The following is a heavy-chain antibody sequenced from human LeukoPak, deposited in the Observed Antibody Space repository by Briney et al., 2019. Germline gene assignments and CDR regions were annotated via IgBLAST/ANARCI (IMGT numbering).Heavy chain of an antibody. Sequence: PGGSLRLSCAASGFTFSSYSMNWVRQAPGKGLEWVSSISSSSSYIYYADSVKGRFTISRDNAKNSLYLQMNSLRAEDTAVYYCARENDHGDYGTDYWGQGTLVTVSS. J-gene: IGHJ4*02. CDR2: ISSSSSYI. CDR3: ARENDHGDYGTDY. V-gene: IGHV3-21*01. D-gene: IGHD4-17*01. CDR1: GFTFSSYS.